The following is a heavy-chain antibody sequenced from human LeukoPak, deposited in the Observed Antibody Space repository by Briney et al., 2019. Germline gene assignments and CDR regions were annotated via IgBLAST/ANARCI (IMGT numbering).Heavy chain of an antibody. V-gene: IGHV4-39*01. CDR2: IYYSGST. J-gene: IGHJ4*02. CDR1: GGSISISNYY. D-gene: IGHD3-10*01. CDR3: ARLLLLWFGEPDY. Sequence: PSETLSLTCTVSGGSISISNYYWGWIRQPPGKGLEWIGSIYYSGSTYYNPSLKSRVTISGDTSKNQFSLKLSSVTAADTAVYYCARLLLLWFGEPDYWGQGTVVTVSS.